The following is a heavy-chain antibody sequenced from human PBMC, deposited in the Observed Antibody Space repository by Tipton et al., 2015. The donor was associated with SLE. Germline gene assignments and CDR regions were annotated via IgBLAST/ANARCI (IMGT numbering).Heavy chain of an antibody. J-gene: IGHJ6*03. Sequence: GSLRLSCAASGFTFSSYSMNWVRQAPGNGLEWVSYISSSSSTIYYADSVKGRFTISRDNAKNTLYLQMNSLRAEDTAVYYCAREDIVSRYYYYMDVWGKGTTVTVSS. D-gene: IGHD2-15*01. CDR2: ISSSSSTI. CDR1: GFTFSSYS. V-gene: IGHV3-48*01. CDR3: AREDIVSRYYYYMDV.